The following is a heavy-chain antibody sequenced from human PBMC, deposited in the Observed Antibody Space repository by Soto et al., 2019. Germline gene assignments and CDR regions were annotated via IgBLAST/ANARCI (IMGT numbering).Heavy chain of an antibody. CDR1: GFTFSDYG. V-gene: IGHV3-30*18. J-gene: IGHJ4*02. Sequence: QVQLVESGGGVVQPGRSLRLSCAASGFTFSDYGIHWVRQAPGKGLEWVAVISYDGRTKYYADSVKGRFTISRDNSKNTLYLQMNSLRADDTAVYYCAKDSHHVYIWGSDYWGQGTLVTVSS. CDR3: AKDSHHVYIWGSDY. CDR2: ISYDGRTK. D-gene: IGHD3-16*01.